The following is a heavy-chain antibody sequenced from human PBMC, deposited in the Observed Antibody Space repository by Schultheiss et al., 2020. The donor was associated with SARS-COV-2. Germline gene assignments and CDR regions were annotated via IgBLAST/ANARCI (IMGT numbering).Heavy chain of an antibody. CDR1: GDSVSSNSAA. Sequence: SQTLSLTCAISGDSVSSNSAAWNWIRQSPSRGLEWLGRTYYRSKWYTDYSVSLKSRISINPDTSKNQFSLQFHSVTPEDTAVYYCARGDTSFDYWGQGTLVTVSS. CDR3: ARGDTSFDY. J-gene: IGHJ4*02. V-gene: IGHV6-1*01. CDR2: TYYRSKWYT.